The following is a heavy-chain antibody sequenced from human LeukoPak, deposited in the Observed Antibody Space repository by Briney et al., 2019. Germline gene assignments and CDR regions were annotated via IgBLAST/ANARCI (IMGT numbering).Heavy chain of an antibody. Sequence: SETLSLTCTVSGGSISSSSYYWGWIRQPPGKGLEWIGSIYYSGSTYYNPSLKSRVTISVDTSKNQFSLKLSSATGADTAVYYCARRSGRAVIDYWGQGTLVTVSS. V-gene: IGHV4-39*01. CDR2: IYYSGST. CDR1: GGSISSSSYY. D-gene: IGHD3-3*01. CDR3: ARRSGRAVIDY. J-gene: IGHJ4*02.